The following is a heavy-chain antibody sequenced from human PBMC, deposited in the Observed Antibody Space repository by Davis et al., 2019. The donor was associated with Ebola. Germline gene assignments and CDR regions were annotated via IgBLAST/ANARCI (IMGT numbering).Heavy chain of an antibody. Sequence: PGGSLRLSCVASGFTVNHAWMNWVRQAPGKGLEWVGRIKSQTDGGTTDYAAPVKGRFSISRDDSKNTLYLQMNSLQTEDSAVYYCTADLHGSSRAIDYWGQGTLVTVSS. CDR2: IKSQTDGGTT. CDR3: TADLHGSSRAIDY. CDR1: GFTVNHAW. D-gene: IGHD3-10*01. V-gene: IGHV3-15*01. J-gene: IGHJ4*02.